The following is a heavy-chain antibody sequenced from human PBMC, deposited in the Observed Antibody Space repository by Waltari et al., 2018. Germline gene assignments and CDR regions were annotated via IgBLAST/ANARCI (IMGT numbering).Heavy chain of an antibody. J-gene: IGHJ4*02. CDR2: MSWNSESI. CDR3: VKDVLSDCGGDCYSEH. Sequence: EVQLVESGGGLVQPGRSLRLSCAASGFTFEDYAMHWVRQAPGKGLDWVAGMSWNSESIGYADSVQGRFTISRDNAKNSMFLQIHSLRPEDTALYYCVKDVLSDCGGDCYSEHWGQGTLLTVSS. V-gene: IGHV3-9*01. D-gene: IGHD2-21*02. CDR1: GFTFEDYA.